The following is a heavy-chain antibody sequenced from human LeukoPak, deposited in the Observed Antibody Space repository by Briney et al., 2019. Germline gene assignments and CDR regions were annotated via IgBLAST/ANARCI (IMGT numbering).Heavy chain of an antibody. CDR2: IYYSGST. V-gene: IGHV4-38-2*02. J-gene: IGHJ6*03. CDR3: ARTRRYFDWFGPNYYYYMDV. CDR1: GYSISSGYY. Sequence: SETLSLTCTVSGYSISSGYYWGWIRQPPGKGLEWIGSIYYSGSTYYNPSLKSRVTISVDTSKNQFSLKLSSVTAADTAVYYCARTRRYFDWFGPNYYYYMDVWGKGTTVTISS. D-gene: IGHD3-9*01.